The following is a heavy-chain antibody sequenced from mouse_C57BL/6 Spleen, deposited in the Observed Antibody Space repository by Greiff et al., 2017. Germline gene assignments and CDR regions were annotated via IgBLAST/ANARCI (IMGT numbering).Heavy chain of an antibody. V-gene: IGHV1-69*01. CDR1: GYTFTSYW. CDR2: IDPSDSYT. CDR3: ARGDSSGPWCAY. J-gene: IGHJ3*01. Sequence: QVQLQQPGAELVMPGASVKLSCKASGYTFTSYWMHWVKQRPGQGLEWIGEIDPSDSYTNSNQKFKGKSTLTVDKSSSTAYMQLSSLTSEDSAVYYCARGDSSGPWCAYWGQGTLVTVSA. D-gene: IGHD3-2*02.